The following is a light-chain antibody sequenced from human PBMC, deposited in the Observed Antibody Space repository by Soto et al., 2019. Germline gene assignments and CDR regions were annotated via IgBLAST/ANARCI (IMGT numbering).Light chain of an antibody. Sequence: QSVLTQPPSVSGAPGQRVTISCTGSSSNIGADYDVHWYQHLPGTAPKLLIYGNGNRPSGVPDRLSGSKSGASASLAITGLQAEDEADYYCQSYDSTLSVVFGGGTKVTVL. CDR1: SSNIGADYD. CDR3: QSYDSTLSVV. V-gene: IGLV1-40*01. J-gene: IGLJ2*01. CDR2: GNG.